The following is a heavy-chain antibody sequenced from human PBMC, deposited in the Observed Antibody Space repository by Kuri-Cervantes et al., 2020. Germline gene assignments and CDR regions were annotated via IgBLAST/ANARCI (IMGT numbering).Heavy chain of an antibody. J-gene: IGHJ4*02. CDR3: ARDDSSWDAIDY. CDR2: INPNSGGT. V-gene: IGHV1-2*02. D-gene: IGHD6-13*01. CDR1: GYTFTGYY. Sequence: ASVKVSCKASGYTFTGYYMHWVRQAPGQGLEWMGWINPNSGGTNYAQKFQGRVTMTRDTSISTAYMELSRLRSDDTAVYYCARDDSSWDAIDYWDQGTLVTVSS.